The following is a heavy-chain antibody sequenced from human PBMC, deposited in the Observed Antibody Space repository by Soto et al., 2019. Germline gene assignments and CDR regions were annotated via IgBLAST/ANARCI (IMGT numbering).Heavy chain of an antibody. J-gene: IGHJ3*02. V-gene: IGHV1-18*01. D-gene: IGHD3-3*01. CDR2: ISAYNGNT. CDR3: ARVMNQGITIFGVVIIPDDAFDI. CDR1: GYTFTSYG. Sequence: ASVKVSCKASGYTFTSYGISWVRQAPGQGLEWMGWISAYNGNTNYAQKLQGRVTMTTDTSTSAAYMELRSLRSDDTAVYYCARVMNQGITIFGVVIIPDDAFDIWGQGTMVTVSS.